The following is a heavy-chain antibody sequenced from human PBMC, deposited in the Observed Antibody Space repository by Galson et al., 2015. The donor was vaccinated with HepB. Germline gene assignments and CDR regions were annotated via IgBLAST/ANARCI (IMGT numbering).Heavy chain of an antibody. D-gene: IGHD2-15*01. CDR1: GGSISSSSYY. CDR3: ARHARVACSGGSCYLDWFDP. V-gene: IGHV4-39*01. CDR2: IYYSGST. Sequence: ETLSLTCTVSGGSISSSSYYWGWIRQPPGKGLEWIGSIYYSGSTYYNPSLKSRVTISVDTSKNQFSLKLSSVTAADTAVYYCARHARVACSGGSCYLDWFDPWGQGTLVTVSS. J-gene: IGHJ5*02.